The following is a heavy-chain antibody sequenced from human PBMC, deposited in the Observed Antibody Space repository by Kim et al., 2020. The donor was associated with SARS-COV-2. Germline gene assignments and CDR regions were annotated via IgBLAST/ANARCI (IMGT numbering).Heavy chain of an antibody. CDR3: VKDMGALWFGELFTFDP. D-gene: IGHD3-10*01. V-gene: IGHV3-9*01. Sequence: VKGRFTISRDNAKNSLYLQMNSLRAEDTALYYCVKDMGALWFGELFTFDPWGQGTLVTVSS. J-gene: IGHJ5*02.